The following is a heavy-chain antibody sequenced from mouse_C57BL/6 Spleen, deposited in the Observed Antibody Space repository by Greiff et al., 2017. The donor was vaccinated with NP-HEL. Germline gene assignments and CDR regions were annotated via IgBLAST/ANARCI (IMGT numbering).Heavy chain of an antibody. CDR3: TRVTTVVNAMDY. J-gene: IGHJ4*01. CDR2: IRNKANNHAT. V-gene: IGHV6-6*01. D-gene: IGHD1-1*01. CDR1: GFTFSDAW. Sequence: DVQLVESGGGLVQPGGSMKLSCAASGFTFSDAWMDWVRQSPEKGLEWVAAIRNKANNHATYYAESVKGRFTISRDDSKSSVYLQMNSLRAEDTGIYYCTRVTTVVNAMDYWGQGTSVTVSS.